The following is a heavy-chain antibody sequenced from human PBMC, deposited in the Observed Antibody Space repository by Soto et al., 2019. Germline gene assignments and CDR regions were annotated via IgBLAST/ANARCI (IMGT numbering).Heavy chain of an antibody. J-gene: IGHJ4*02. CDR1: GYSISSGFY. Sequence: PSETLSLTCSVSGYSISSGFYWDWIRQPPGKGLEWIGSIYYRGNTYYNPSHNGRITISLDTSKNQFSLRLTSVTAADTAVYYCARGEVRGLIATGLDCWGQGALVTVSS. CDR3: ARGEVRGLIATGLDC. CDR2: IYYRGNT. D-gene: IGHD3-10*01. V-gene: IGHV4-38-2*02.